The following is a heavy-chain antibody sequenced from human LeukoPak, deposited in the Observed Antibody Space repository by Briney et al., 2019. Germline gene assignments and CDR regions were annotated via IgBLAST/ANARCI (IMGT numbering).Heavy chain of an antibody. D-gene: IGHD4-17*01. CDR1: GGSIRSGDYY. CDR2: IYYSGST. CDR3: ARAPGYGDYFDY. J-gene: IGHJ4*02. Sequence: PSETLSLTCTVSGGSIRSGDYYWRWIRQPPGKGLEWIGYIYYSGSTYYNPSLKSRVTISVDTSKNQFSLNLSSVTAADTAVYYCARAPGYGDYFDYWGQGTLVTVSS. V-gene: IGHV4-30-4*01.